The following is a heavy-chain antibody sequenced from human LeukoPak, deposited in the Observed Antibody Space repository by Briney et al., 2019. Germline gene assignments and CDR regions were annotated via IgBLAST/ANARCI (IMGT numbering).Heavy chain of an antibody. CDR1: GGSICSYY. CDR2: IYYSGST. Sequence: SETLSLTCTVSGGSICSYYWSWIRQPPGKGLEWIGYIYYSGSTNYNPSLKSRVTISVDTSKNQFSLKLSSVTAADTAVYYCARGYYSNYYYYYYMDVWGKGTTVTVSS. V-gene: IGHV4-59*01. J-gene: IGHJ6*03. D-gene: IGHD4-11*01. CDR3: ARGYYSNYYYYYYMDV.